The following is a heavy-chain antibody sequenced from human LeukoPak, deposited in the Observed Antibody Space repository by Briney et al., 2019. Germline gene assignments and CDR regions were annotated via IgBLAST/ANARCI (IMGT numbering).Heavy chain of an antibody. J-gene: IGHJ4*02. CDR3: ARDSVAQQLLGVIDY. D-gene: IGHD6-13*01. CDR2: ISSSSSYI. Sequence: GGSLRLSCAASGFTVSSNYMSWVRQAPGKGLEWVSSISSSSSYIYYADSVKGRFTISRDNAKNSLYLQMNSLRAEDTAVYYCARDSVAQQLLGVIDYWGQGTLVTVSS. V-gene: IGHV3-21*01. CDR1: GFTVSSNY.